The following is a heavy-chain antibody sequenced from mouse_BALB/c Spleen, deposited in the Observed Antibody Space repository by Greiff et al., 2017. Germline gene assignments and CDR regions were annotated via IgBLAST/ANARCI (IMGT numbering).Heavy chain of an antibody. CDR1: GYAFSSYW. CDR3: ARWGDYDGLAY. D-gene: IGHD2-4*01. V-gene: IGHV1-87*01. Sequence: QVQLQQSGAELVRPGSSVKISCKASGYAFSSYWMQWVKQRPGQGLEWIGAIYPGDGDTRYTQKFKGKATLTVDKSSSTAYMQLKSLTSEDSAVYYCARWGDYDGLAYWGQGTLVTVSA. J-gene: IGHJ3*01. CDR2: IYPGDGDT.